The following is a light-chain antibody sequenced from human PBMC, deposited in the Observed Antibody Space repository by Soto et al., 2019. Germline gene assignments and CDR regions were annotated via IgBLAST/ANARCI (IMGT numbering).Light chain of an antibody. Sequence: DIQMTQSPSSLSASVGDRVTITCQASQDIRNYLIWYQQKPGKAPKLLMSLASTLETGVPSRFSGGGSGTDFTFSISSLQPEDIATSYCQQFEDLPRTFGGGTKVEIK. J-gene: IGKJ4*01. CDR3: QQFEDLPRT. V-gene: IGKV1-33*01. CDR1: QDIRNY. CDR2: LAS.